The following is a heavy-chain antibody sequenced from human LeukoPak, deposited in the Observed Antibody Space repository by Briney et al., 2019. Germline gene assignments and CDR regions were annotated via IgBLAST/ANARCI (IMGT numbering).Heavy chain of an antibody. J-gene: IGHJ4*02. Sequence: SETLSLTCTVSGGSLSSYYWSWIRQPPGKGLEWIGYIYYSGSTNYNPSLKSRVTISVDTSKNQFSLKLSSVTAADTAVYYCARRGFGENFDYWGQGTLVTVSS. CDR2: IYYSGST. CDR3: ARRGFGENFDY. D-gene: IGHD3-10*01. V-gene: IGHV4-59*01. CDR1: GGSLSSYY.